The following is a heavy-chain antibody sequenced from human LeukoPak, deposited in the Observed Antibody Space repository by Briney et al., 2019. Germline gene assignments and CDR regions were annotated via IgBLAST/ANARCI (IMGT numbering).Heavy chain of an antibody. CDR2: ISYDGSNK. D-gene: IGHD3-3*01. Sequence: PGRSLRLSCAASGFTFSSYAMHWVRQAPGKGLEWVAVISYDGSNKYYADSVKGRFTISRDNSKNTLYLQMNSLRAEDTAVYYCARDREDYYDFWSGSGYYYYMDVWGKGTTVTVSS. CDR1: GFTFSSYA. J-gene: IGHJ6*03. V-gene: IGHV3-30-3*01. CDR3: ARDREDYYDFWSGSGYYYYMDV.